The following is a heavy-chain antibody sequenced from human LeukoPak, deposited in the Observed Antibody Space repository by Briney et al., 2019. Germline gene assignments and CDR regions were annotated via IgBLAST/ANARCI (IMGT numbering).Heavy chain of an antibody. V-gene: IGHV3-74*01. CDR2: INSDGSST. CDR1: GFTFSSYW. CDR3: ARELRYDFWSGYDYYFDY. D-gene: IGHD3-3*01. J-gene: IGHJ4*02. Sequence: GGSLRLSCAASGFTFSSYWMHWVRQAPGKGLVWVSRINSDGSSTSYADSVKGRFTISRDNAKNTLYLQMNSLRAEDTAVYYCARELRYDFWSGYDYYFDYWGQGTLVTVSS.